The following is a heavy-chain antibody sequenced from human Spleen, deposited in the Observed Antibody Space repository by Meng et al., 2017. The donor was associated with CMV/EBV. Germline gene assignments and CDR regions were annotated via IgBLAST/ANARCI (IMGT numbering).Heavy chain of an antibody. CDR2: IRNDGSNK. D-gene: IGHD5-18*01. Sequence: GESLKISCAASGFTFSSYGMHWVRQAPGKGLEWVTFIRNDGSNKYYADFVEGRFTISRDNSKNTVYLQMNSLRAEDTAVYYCAKPEGDTAMVPRDYYYGMDVWGQGTTVTVSS. V-gene: IGHV3-30*02. CDR1: GFTFSSYG. CDR3: AKPEGDTAMVPRDYYYGMDV. J-gene: IGHJ6*02.